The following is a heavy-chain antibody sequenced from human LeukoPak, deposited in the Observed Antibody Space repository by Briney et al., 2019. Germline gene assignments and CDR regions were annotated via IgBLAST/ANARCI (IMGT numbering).Heavy chain of an antibody. J-gene: IGHJ6*03. CDR2: IIPIFGTA. CDR1: GYTFTSYY. D-gene: IGHD3-9*01. CDR3: ARVLPLDDYYYYMDV. Sequence: SVKVSCKASGYTFTSYYMHWVRQAPGQGLEWMGGIIPIFGTANYAQKFQGRVTITTDESTSTAYMELSSLRSEDTAVYYCARVLPLDDYYYYMDVWGKGTTVTVSS. V-gene: IGHV1-69*05.